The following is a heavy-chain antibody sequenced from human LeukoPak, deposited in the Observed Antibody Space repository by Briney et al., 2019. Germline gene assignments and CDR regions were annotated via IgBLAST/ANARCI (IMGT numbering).Heavy chain of an antibody. CDR1: GFTVSSNY. CDR2: IYRGGST. CDR3: AAGPDQYYFDY. Sequence: GGSLRLSCAASGFTVSSNYMSWVRQAPGKGLEWVSVIYRGGSTYYADSVKGRFTISRDNSKNTLYLQMNSLRAEDTAVYYCAAGPDQYYFDYWGQGTLVTVSS. J-gene: IGHJ4*02. V-gene: IGHV3-53*01.